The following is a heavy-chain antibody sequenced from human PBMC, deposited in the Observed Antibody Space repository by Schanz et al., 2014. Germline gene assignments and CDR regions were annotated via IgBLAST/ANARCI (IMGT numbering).Heavy chain of an antibody. V-gene: IGHV4-31*02. CDR1: GGSIRSGGYY. J-gene: IGHJ5*02. Sequence: QLQLQESGPGLVKPSQTLSLTCTVSGGSIRSGGYYWSWIRQHPGKGLEWIGYIYYSGSTYYNPSLKSRVSISVDTSKNQFSLSLSSATAADTAVYYCARAVGGNSALEWFDPWGQGTLVTVSS. CDR2: IYYSGST. CDR3: ARAVGGNSALEWFDP. D-gene: IGHD2-21*01.